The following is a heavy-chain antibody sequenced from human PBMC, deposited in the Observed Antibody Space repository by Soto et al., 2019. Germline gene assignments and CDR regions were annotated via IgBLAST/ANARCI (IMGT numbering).Heavy chain of an antibody. J-gene: IGHJ4*01. CDR2: IKSKFDGETI. Sequence: EVQLVESGGGLVKPGGSLRLSCAASGINGSRAWMSWVRQAPWKGLEWVGRIKSKFDGETIDYAAPVKGRFTISRDDSKNIVYLQMNSLNTEDTAVYYCATGLLRYYAYWGHGTLVTVSS. V-gene: IGHV3-15*01. CDR1: GINGSRAW. D-gene: IGHD3-9*01. CDR3: ATGLLRYYAY.